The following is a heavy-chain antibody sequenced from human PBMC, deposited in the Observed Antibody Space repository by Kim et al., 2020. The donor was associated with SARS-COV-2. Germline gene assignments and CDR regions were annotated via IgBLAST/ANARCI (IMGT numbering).Heavy chain of an antibody. Sequence: SETLSLTCAVRGGSFTGGSFTDYYWTWIRQPPGKGLEWIGENSHYGNTNYSPSLESRVTITVDSSRKQFSLELRAVTAADTAVYFCAGFWNVWQHSDYY. CDR1: GGSFTDYY. V-gene: IGHV4-34*01. D-gene: IGHD1-1*01. CDR3: AGFWNVWQHSDYY. J-gene: IGHJ6*01. CDR2: NSHYGNT.